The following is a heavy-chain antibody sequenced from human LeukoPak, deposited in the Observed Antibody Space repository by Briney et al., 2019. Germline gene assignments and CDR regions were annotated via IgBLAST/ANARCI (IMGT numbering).Heavy chain of an antibody. Sequence: PGGSLRLSCTASGFTFSGYEMNWVRQTPGKGLEWVSYISDHGKSRNYVDSVKGRFAISRDNAKNSLYLQMNSLRVEDTAVYFCARARIAAPLLDYWGQGSQVTVSS. V-gene: IGHV3-48*03. J-gene: IGHJ4*02. D-gene: IGHD6-13*01. CDR1: GFTFSGYE. CDR2: ISDHGKSR. CDR3: ARARIAAPLLDY.